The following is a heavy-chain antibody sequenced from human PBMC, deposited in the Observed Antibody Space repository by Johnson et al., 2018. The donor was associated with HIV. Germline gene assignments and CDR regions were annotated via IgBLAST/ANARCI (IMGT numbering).Heavy chain of an antibody. J-gene: IGHJ3*01. D-gene: IGHD6-6*01. V-gene: IGHV3-30*18. CDR3: AKTQSSIGGLDAFDL. CDR2: ISYDGSNK. Sequence: QVQLVESGGGVVQPGRSLRLSCAASGFTFSSYGMHWVRQAPGKGLEWVAVISYDGSNKYYADSVKGRVTISRDNSKNTLYLQMNSLRPEDSAVYFCAKTQSSIGGLDAFDLWGQGTQVIVAS. CDR1: GFTFSSYG.